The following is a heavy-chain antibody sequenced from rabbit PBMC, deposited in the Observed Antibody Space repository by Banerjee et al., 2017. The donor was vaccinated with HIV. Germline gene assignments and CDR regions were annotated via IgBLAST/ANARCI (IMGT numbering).Heavy chain of an antibody. V-gene: IGHV1S45*01. Sequence: QEQLVESGGGLVTLGGSLKLTCKASGIDLSSSFWISWVCQTPGKGLEWIGCIYPTYGATDYASWVNGRFTISKTSSTTVTLQMTSLTAADTATYFCARGYTYDYGVYAYATDYFNLWGPGTLVTVS. CDR3: ARGYTYDYGVYAYATDYFNL. CDR1: GIDLSSSFW. D-gene: IGHD6-1*01. CDR2: IYPTYGAT. J-gene: IGHJ4*01.